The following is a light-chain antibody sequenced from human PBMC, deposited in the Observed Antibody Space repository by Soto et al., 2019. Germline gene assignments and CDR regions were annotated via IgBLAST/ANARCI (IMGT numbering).Light chain of an antibody. V-gene: IGKV1-39*01. CDR1: QSVTTY. CDR3: QQSFSDPPLS. CDR2: AAS. J-gene: IGKJ4*01. Sequence: DIQLTQSPSSLSASVGDRVTITCRASQSVTTYLNWYQHKPGKAPKLLISAASSLRDGVPSRFSGSGSGTVFARTINSLHPEDFATYYCQQSFSDPPLSFGGGTRVEVK.